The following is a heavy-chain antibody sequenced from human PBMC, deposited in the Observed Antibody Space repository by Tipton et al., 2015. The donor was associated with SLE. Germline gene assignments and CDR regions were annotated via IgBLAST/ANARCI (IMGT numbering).Heavy chain of an antibody. CDR2: IYYTGNT. J-gene: IGHJ3*01. Sequence: TLSLTCSVSGGSMSYHYWSWIRQPPGKGLEWIGYIYYTGNTNYNPSLKSRVTMSVDTSKAQFSLKLTFVSAADTAIYYCARMGLCTTTTCNEGAFDVWGQGSMVPVSS. CDR3: ARMGLCTTTTCNEGAFDV. D-gene: IGHD2-2*01. V-gene: IGHV4-59*11. CDR1: GGSMSYHY.